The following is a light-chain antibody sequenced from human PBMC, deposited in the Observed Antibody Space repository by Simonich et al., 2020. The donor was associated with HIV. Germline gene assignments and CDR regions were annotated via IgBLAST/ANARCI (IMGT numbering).Light chain of an antibody. Sequence: EIVLTQSPATLSLSPGDRATLSCWATQSVSSYLAWYQQKPGQAPRLLIYDASNRATGIPARFSGSGSGTDFTLTISSLEPEDFAVYYCQQRFNWPDTFGPGTKVDIK. J-gene: IGKJ3*01. CDR2: DAS. CDR3: QQRFNWPDT. CDR1: QSVSSY. V-gene: IGKV3-11*01.